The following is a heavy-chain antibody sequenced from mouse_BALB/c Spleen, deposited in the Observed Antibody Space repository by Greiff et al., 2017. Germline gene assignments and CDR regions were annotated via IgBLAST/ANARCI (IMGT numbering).Heavy chain of an antibody. D-gene: IGHD1-1*01. J-gene: IGHJ2*01. CDR3: ARDLYYYGSHYFDY. V-gene: IGHV5-6-3*01. CDR2: INSNGGST. CDR1: GFTFSSYG. Sequence: EVNVVESGGGLVQPGGSLKLSCAASGFTFSSYGMSWVRQTPDKRLELVATINSNGGSTYYPDSVKGRFTISRDNAKNTLYLQMSSLKSEDTAMYYCARDLYYYGSHYFDYWGQGTTLTVSS.